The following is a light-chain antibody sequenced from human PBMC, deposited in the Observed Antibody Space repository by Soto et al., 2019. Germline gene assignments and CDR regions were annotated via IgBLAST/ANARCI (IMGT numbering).Light chain of an antibody. Sequence: QAVVTQPPSVSGTPGQRVTISCSGSSSNIGSHDVYWYQQLPGTAPKLLIYRNNQRPSGVPDRFSGSKSGTSGSLAISGLRSEGEADYYCAAWDDSLNGLVFGGGTKLTVL. CDR1: SSNIGSHD. CDR3: AAWDDSLNGLV. CDR2: RNN. J-gene: IGLJ2*01. V-gene: IGLV1-47*01.